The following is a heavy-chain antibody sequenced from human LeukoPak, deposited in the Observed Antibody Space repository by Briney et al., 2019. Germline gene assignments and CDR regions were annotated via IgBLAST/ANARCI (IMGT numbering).Heavy chain of an antibody. J-gene: IGHJ4*02. V-gene: IGHV1-69*01. CDR1: GGTFSSYA. CDR3: ARSPSDIVVVPDH. Sequence: GASVKVSCKASGGTFSSYAISWVRQAPGQGLEWMGGIIPIFGTANYAQKFQGRVTITADESTSTAYMELSSLRSEDTAVYYCARSPSDIVVVPDHWGQGTLVTVSS. D-gene: IGHD2-2*01. CDR2: IIPIFGTA.